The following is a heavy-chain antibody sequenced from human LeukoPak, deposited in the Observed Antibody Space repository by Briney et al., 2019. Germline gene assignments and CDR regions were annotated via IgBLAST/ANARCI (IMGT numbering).Heavy chain of an antibody. J-gene: IGHJ4*02. D-gene: IGHD3-22*01. CDR3: TTGLWYCYHSSGYYSFDY. V-gene: IGHV4-31*03. Sequence: SETLSLTCTVSGRSIRIGGYYGSWIRQHPGQGLEWIGNIYPSGSTYYNPSLKSRLSISVDTSKNQFSLKLSSVTAADTAVYYWTTGLWYCYHSSGYYSFDYWGQGTLVTVSS. CDR2: IYPSGST. CDR1: GRSIRIGGYY.